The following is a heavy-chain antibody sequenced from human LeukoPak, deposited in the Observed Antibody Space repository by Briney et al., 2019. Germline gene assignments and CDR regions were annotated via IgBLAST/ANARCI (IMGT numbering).Heavy chain of an antibody. J-gene: IGHJ3*02. CDR1: GGSISSYY. CDR2: FYYSGST. D-gene: IGHD3-22*01. V-gene: IGHV4-59*01. Sequence: SEPLSLTCTVSGGSISSYYWSWLRQPPGKGLEWIGYFYYSGSTNYNPSLKSRVTISVDTSKNQFSLKLSSVTAADTAVYHCARSVSYYYDGSARGAFDIWGQGTMVTVSS. CDR3: ARSVSYYYDGSARGAFDI.